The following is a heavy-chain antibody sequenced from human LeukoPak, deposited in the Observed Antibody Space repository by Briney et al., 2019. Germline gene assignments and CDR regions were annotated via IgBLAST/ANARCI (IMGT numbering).Heavy chain of an antibody. V-gene: IGHV3-15*01. CDR1: GFTFSSYS. D-gene: IGHD5-12*01. CDR3: TTDGRGPD. J-gene: IGHJ4*02. Sequence: PGGSLRLSCAASGFTFSSYSMNWVRQAPGKGLEWVGRITSKSAGGTTDYAAPVKGRFTISRDDSKNTLYLQMNSLKTEDTAVYYCTTDGRGPDWGQGTLVTVSS. CDR2: ITSKSAGGTT.